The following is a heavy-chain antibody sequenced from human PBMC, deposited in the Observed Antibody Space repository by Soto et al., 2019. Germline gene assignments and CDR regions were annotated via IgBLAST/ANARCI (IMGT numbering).Heavy chain of an antibody. CDR2: ISAYDGDT. D-gene: IGHD6-6*01. Sequence: QIQLVQSGAEVKQPGASVKVSCKASGYTFKTYGISWVRQAPGQGLEWMGWISAYDGDTNHAQTIQGRVSMTTAISTSTAYMELTSLTSDDTAVYYCASSSSGSPDSWGQGTLVTVSS. CDR3: ASSSSGSPDS. CDR1: GYTFKTYG. V-gene: IGHV1-18*01. J-gene: IGHJ4*02.